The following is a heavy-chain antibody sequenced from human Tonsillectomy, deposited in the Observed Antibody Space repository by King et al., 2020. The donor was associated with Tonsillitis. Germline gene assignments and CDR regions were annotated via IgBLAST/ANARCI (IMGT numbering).Heavy chain of an antibody. D-gene: IGHD6-19*01. CDR2: IDYSGATKYNTGTT. V-gene: IGHV4-59*01. J-gene: IGHJ4*02. CDR1: GCSINSYF. CDR3: ATNSSNRYYFDH. Sequence: VQLQESGPGLVKPSETLSLTCTVSGCSINSYFWTWIRQPPGKGLEWIGYIDYSGATKYNTGTTNYNPSLKSRVTISVDTSKNQFSLKLKSVTAADTAVYYCATNSSNRYYFDHWGQGTLVSVSS.